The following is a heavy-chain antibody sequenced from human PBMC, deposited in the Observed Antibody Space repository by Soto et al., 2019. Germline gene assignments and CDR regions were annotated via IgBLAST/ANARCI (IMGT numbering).Heavy chain of an antibody. CDR2: IYYSGST. J-gene: IGHJ4*02. Sequence: ASETLSLTCTVSGGSISSGDYYWSWIRQPPGKGLEWIGYIYYSGSTYYNPSLKSRVTISVDTSKNQFSLKLSSVTAADTAVYYCARDQLGYGSDYWGQGTLVTVSS. CDR3: ARDQLGYGSDY. CDR1: GGSISSGDYY. V-gene: IGHV4-30-4*01. D-gene: IGHD4-17*01.